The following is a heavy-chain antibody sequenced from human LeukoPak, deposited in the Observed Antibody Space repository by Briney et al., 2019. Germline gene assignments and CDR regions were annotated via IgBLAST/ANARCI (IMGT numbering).Heavy chain of an antibody. CDR1: GCSFTSYW. Sequence: GESLKISCKGSGCSFTSYWIGWVRQMPGKGLEWMGIIYPGDSDTRYSPSFQGQVTISADKSISTAYLQWSSLKASDTAMYYCARLTGYSGYAGGFDPWGQGTLVTVSS. V-gene: IGHV5-51*01. D-gene: IGHD5-12*01. CDR2: IYPGDSDT. CDR3: ARLTGYSGYAGGFDP. J-gene: IGHJ5*02.